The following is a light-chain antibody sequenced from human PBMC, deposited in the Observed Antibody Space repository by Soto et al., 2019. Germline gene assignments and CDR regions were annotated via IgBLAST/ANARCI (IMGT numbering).Light chain of an antibody. J-gene: IGKJ2*01. CDR2: GAS. V-gene: IGKV3-20*01. CDR3: QQYGSSPPTT. Sequence: EIVLTQSPGTLSLSPGERATLSCRASQSVSSSYLAWYQQKPGQAPRLLIYGASSRATGIPDRFSGSGSGTDFTLTISRLXXXXXAVYYCQQYGSSPPTTFGQGTKLEIK. CDR1: QSVSSSY.